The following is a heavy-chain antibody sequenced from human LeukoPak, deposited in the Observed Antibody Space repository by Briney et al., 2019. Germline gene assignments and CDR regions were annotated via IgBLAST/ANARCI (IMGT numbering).Heavy chain of an antibody. CDR3: ARGHYVGSPY. V-gene: IGHV3-53*01. D-gene: IGHD3-10*02. CDR2: IHSGGAT. CDR1: GLTVSGNF. Sequence: PGGSLRLSCAASGLTVSGNFMNWIRQAPGKGLEWVSVIHSGGATYYADSVRGRFTISRDSSKNTLYLQMNSLRVEDTAVYYWARGHYVGSPYWGQGTLVTVSS. J-gene: IGHJ4*02.